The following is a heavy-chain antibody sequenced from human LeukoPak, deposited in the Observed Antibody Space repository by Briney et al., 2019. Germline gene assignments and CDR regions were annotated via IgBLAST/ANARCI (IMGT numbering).Heavy chain of an antibody. CDR1: GGSISSYY. J-gene: IGHJ4*02. D-gene: IGHD2-2*03. Sequence: SETLSLTCTVSGGSISSYYWNWIRQPPGRGLEWIGYIYYSGSTNYNPSLKSRVTISVDTSKNQFSLKLSSVTAADTAVYYCARHGSTDYFDYWGQGTLVTVSS. CDR2: IYYSGST. V-gene: IGHV4-59*08. CDR3: ARHGSTDYFDY.